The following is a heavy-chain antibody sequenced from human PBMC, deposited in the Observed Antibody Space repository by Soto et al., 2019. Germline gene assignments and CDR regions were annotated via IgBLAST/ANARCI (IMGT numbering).Heavy chain of an antibody. J-gene: IGHJ6*02. CDR1: GFTFSSHS. V-gene: IGHV3-48*02. CDR3: ARDGRQGYDMDV. Sequence: EVQLVESGGGLVQPGGSLRLSCAVSGFTFSSHSMNWVRQAPGKGLEWVSYISGASKTIYYADSMKGRFTISRDNAKNSLYQQMNRLRDEDTAIYYCARDGRQGYDMDVWGQGTTVTVSS. CDR2: ISGASKTI.